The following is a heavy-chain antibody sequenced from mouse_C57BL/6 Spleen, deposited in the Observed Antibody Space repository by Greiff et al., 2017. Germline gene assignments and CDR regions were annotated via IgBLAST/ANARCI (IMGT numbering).Heavy chain of an antibody. D-gene: IGHD1-1*01. V-gene: IGHV3-6*01. Sequence: EVHLVESGPGLVKPSQSLSLTCSVTGYSITSGYYWNWIRQFPGNKLEWMGYISYDGSNNYNPSLKNRISITRDTSKNQFFLKLNSVTTEDTATYYCARCDYYAYFDYWGQGTTLTVSS. CDR2: ISYDGSN. CDR3: ARCDYYAYFDY. J-gene: IGHJ2*01. CDR1: GYSITSGYY.